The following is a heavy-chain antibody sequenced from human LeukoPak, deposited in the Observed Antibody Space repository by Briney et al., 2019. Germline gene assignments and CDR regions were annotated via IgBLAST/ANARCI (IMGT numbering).Heavy chain of an antibody. Sequence: GSLRLSCAASGFTFSSYNMNWVRQAPGKGLEWIGYFALSGTTSYSSSLKSRVTISRDTSKNQLSLKLASVTAADTAVYYCARWGESEWAFASWGPGPLVTVSS. D-gene: IGHD2-21*01. J-gene: IGHJ4*02. CDR3: ARWGESEWAFAS. V-gene: IGHV4-59*08. CDR2: FALSGTT. CDR1: GFTFSSYN.